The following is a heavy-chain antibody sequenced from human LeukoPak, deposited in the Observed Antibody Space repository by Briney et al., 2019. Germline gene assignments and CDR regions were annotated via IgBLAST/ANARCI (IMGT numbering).Heavy chain of an antibody. Sequence: SETLSLTCTVSGGSISSYYWCWIRQPPGKGLEWIGYIYYSGSTNYNPSLKSRVTISVDTSKNQFSLKLSSVTAADTAVYYCAREGRIGRDAFDIWGQGTMVTVSS. D-gene: IGHD2-15*01. CDR3: AREGRIGRDAFDI. J-gene: IGHJ3*02. CDR2: IYYSGST. V-gene: IGHV4-59*01. CDR1: GGSISSYY.